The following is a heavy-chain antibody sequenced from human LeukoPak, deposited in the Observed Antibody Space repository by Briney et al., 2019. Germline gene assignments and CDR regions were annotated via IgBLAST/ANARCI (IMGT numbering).Heavy chain of an antibody. J-gene: IGHJ5*02. CDR3: ASPHYSYNWFDP. Sequence: PSETLSLTCSLSGGSIFSNTYYWRWIRQPPGKELEWIGSIHHSGNTYYNPSLTSRISISIDTTKNQFSLNLTSMTAADTAVYFCASPHYSYNWFDPWGPGTLVTVSS. D-gene: IGHD2-15*01. CDR1: GGSIFSNTYY. V-gene: IGHV4-39*01. CDR2: IHHSGNT.